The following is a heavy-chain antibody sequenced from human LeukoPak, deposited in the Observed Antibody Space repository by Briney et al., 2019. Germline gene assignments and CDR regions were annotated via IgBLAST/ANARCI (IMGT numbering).Heavy chain of an antibody. V-gene: IGHV1-46*01. Sequence: ASVKVSCKASGYTFTRYYMHWVRQAPGQGLEWMGIINPSGGSTTYAQKLQGRVTMTTDTSTSTAYMELRSLRSDDTAVYYCARDLVYGDYDVPGYWGQGTLVTVSS. CDR2: INPSGGST. CDR3: ARDLVYGDYDVPGY. D-gene: IGHD4-17*01. CDR1: GYTFTRYY. J-gene: IGHJ4*02.